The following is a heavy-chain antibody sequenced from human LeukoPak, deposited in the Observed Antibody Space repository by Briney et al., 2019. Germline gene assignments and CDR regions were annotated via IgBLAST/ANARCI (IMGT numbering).Heavy chain of an antibody. D-gene: IGHD2/OR15-2a*01. CDR2: INHSGST. CDR3: ARGLRILQH. Sequence: SETLSLTCAAYGGSFSGYYWSWIRQPPGKGLEWIGEINHSGSTNYNPSLKSRVTISVDTSKNQFSLKLSSVTAADTAAYYCARGLRILQHWGQGTLVTVSS. V-gene: IGHV4-34*01. CDR1: GGSFSGYY. J-gene: IGHJ1*01.